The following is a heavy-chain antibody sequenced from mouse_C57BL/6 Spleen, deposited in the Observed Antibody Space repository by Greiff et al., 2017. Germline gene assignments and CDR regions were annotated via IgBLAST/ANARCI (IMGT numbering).Heavy chain of an antibody. J-gene: IGHJ2*01. V-gene: IGHV1-82*01. D-gene: IGHD1-1*01. CDR2: IYPGAGDT. Sequence: QVQLQQSGPDLVKPGASVKISCTASGFAFSSSWMSWVQQRPGKGLEWVGRIYPGAGDTNYTGKFKGQATLSAAKSSSTAYMQLSSLTSEDSAVYFGARGGVTTVISTKDYWGQGTTLTVSS. CDR3: ARGGVTTVISTKDY. CDR1: GFAFSSSW.